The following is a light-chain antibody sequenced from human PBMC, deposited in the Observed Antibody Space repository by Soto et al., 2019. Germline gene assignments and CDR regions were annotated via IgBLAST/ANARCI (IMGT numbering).Light chain of an antibody. V-gene: IGKV1-5*03. CDR3: QQSYSTPFT. CDR1: QSVSTR. J-gene: IGKJ5*01. CDR2: KAS. Sequence: DIQMTQSPSSLSASVGDIVTIIGGASQSVSTRLAWYQQKPGKAPKLLIYKASTLKSGVPSRFSGSGSGTEFTLTISSLQPEDFATYYCQQSYSTPFTFGQGTRLEIK.